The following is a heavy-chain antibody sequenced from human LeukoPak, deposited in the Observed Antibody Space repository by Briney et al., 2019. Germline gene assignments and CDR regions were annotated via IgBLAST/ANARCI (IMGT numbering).Heavy chain of an antibody. Sequence: PGGSLRLSCAASGFTFSSYAIHWVRQAPGKGLEYVSTISSNGGNTYYANSVKGRFTISRDNSKNTLYLQMGSLRTEDMAVYYCARRAGAARTGLGLDYYYMVVWGKGTTVTVSS. D-gene: IGHD6-6*01. J-gene: IGHJ6*03. CDR2: ISSNGGNT. CDR3: ARRAGAARTGLGLDYYYMVV. CDR1: GFTFSSYA. V-gene: IGHV3-64*01.